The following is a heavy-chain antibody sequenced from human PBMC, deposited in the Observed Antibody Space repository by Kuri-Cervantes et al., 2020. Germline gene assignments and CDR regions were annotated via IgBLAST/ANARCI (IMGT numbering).Heavy chain of an antibody. V-gene: IGHV4-38-2*01. CDR3: ARGSPQLRTRFLESGYYYMDV. Sequence: SQTLSLTCAVSGYSISSGYYWGWIRQPPGKGLEWIGSIYHSGSTYYNPSLKGRVTISVDTSKNQFSLKLSSVTAADTAVYYCARGSPQLRTRFLESGYYYMDVWGKGTTVTVSS. J-gene: IGHJ6*03. CDR1: GYSISSGYY. D-gene: IGHD3-3*01. CDR2: IYHSGST.